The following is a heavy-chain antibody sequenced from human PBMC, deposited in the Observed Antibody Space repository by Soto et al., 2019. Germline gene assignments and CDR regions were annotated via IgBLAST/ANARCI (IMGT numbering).Heavy chain of an antibody. D-gene: IGHD3-10*01. CDR1: GGSISSFY. J-gene: IGHJ4*02. CDR2: IYYSGST. Sequence: SETLSLTSTVSGGSISSFYWSWIRQPPGKGLEWIGYIYYSGSTNYNPSLKSRVTISVDTSKNQFSLKLNSVTAADTAVYYCARESYYGSGATVVGYWGLGTLVTVSS. CDR3: ARESYYGSGATVVGY. V-gene: IGHV4-59*01.